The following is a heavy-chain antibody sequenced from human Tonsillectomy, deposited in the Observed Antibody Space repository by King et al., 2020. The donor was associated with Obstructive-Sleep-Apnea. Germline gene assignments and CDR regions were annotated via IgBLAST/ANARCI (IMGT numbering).Heavy chain of an antibody. V-gene: IGHV4-39*07. CDR2: IYYRWST. CDR3: AGDFVAADYYYYGMDV. CDR1: GGSISSSSYY. J-gene: IGHJ6*02. D-gene: IGHD6-19*01. Sequence: LQLQESGPGLVKPSETLSLTCTVSGGSISSSSYYWGWIRQPPGKGLEWIGSIYYRWSTYYNPSLKSRVNISVDTSKNQFSLKLSSVTAADTAVYYWAGDFVAADYYYYGMDVWGQGTTVTVSS.